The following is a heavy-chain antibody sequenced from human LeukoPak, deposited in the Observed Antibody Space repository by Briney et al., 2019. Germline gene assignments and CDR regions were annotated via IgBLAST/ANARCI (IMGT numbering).Heavy chain of an antibody. V-gene: IGHV4-59*08. CDR1: GGSISSYY. D-gene: IGHD4-23*01. J-gene: IGHJ4*02. CDR2: IYYSGST. CDR3: ARHGRDGYGGNSGYYFDY. Sequence: SETLSLTCTVSGGSISSYYWSWFRQPPGKGLEWIGYIYYSGSTNYNPSLKSRVTISVDTSKNQFSLKLSSVTAADTAVYYCARHGRDGYGGNSGYYFDYWGQGTLVTVSS.